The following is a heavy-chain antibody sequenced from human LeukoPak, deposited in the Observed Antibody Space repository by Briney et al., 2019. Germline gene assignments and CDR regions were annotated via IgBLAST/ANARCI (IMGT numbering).Heavy chain of an antibody. CDR1: GFTFSSYS. V-gene: IGHV3-21*01. CDR3: ARALHFDWLSAF. J-gene: IGHJ4*02. Sequence: PGGSLRLSCAASGFTFSSYSMNWVRQAPGKGLEWVSSISSSSDYIYYADSVKGRFAISRDNAKNSLYLHMNSLRAEDTAVYYCARALHFDWLSAFWGQGTLVTVSS. CDR2: ISSSSDYI. D-gene: IGHD3-9*01.